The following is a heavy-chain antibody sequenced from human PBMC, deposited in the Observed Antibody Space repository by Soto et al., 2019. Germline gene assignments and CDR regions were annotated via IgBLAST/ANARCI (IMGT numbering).Heavy chain of an antibody. Sequence: SVKVSCKASGFTFTSSAVQWVRQARGQRLEWLGWIVVGSGNTNYAQKFQERVPITRDMFTSTVFMELSSLRSEETAVYYCAADRDFWSGHYFFDYWGQGTLVTVSS. CDR3: AADRDFWSGHYFFDY. V-gene: IGHV1-58*01. D-gene: IGHD3-3*01. CDR2: IVVGSGNT. J-gene: IGHJ4*02. CDR1: GFTFTSSA.